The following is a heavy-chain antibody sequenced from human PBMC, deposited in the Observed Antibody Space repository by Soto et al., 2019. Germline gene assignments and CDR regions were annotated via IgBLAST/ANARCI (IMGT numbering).Heavy chain of an antibody. CDR3: ARDSDHYSSSCPY. D-gene: IGHD6-13*01. J-gene: IGHJ4*02. CDR2: IWYDGSNK. CDR1: AVTFTGYG. V-gene: IGHV3-33*01. Sequence: GGSLRLSCAASAVTFTGYGMHWVRQAPGKGLEWVAVIWYDGSNKYYADSVKGRFTISRDNSKNTLYLQMNSLRAEDTAVYYCARDSDHYSSSCPYWGQGTLVTVSS.